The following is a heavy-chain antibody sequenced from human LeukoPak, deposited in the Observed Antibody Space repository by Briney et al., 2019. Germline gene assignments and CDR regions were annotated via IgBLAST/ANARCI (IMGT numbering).Heavy chain of an antibody. CDR3: ARDTYYYDSSGYEVSYYMDV. V-gene: IGHV1-18*01. Sequence: ASVKVSCKASGYTFTSYGISWVRQAPGQGLEWMGWISAYNGNTKYAQNLQGRVTMTTDTSTSTAYMELRSLRSDDTAVYYCARDTYYYDSSGYEVSYYMDVWGKGTTVTVSS. D-gene: IGHD3-22*01. CDR2: ISAYNGNT. J-gene: IGHJ6*03. CDR1: GYTFTSYG.